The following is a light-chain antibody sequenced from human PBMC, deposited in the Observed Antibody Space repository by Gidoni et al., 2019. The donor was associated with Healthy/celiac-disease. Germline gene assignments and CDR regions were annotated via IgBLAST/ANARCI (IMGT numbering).Light chain of an antibody. V-gene: IGLV3-21*04. CDR3: QVWDSSSDHRAS. J-gene: IGLJ1*01. CDR1: NIVSKS. CDR2: SDS. Sequence: SYVLTPPPSVSVAPGKTARITCGGNNIVSKSVHWYQQKPGQAPLLVIYSDSDRPSGIPERFSGSNSWNTATLTISRVEAGDEADYYCQVWDSSSDHRASFGTGTKVTVL.